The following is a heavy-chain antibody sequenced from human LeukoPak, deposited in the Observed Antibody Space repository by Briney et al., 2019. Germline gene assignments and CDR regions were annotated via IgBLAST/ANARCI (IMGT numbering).Heavy chain of an antibody. CDR1: GASVNSGGYY. D-gene: IGHD1-26*01. J-gene: IGHJ6*03. CDR2: IYYSGTT. V-gene: IGHV4-31*03. Sequence: SQTLSLTCSVSGASVNSGGYYWGWIRQHPGKGLEWIVYIYYSGTTYYNPSLENRLTISLDTPTNQFSLKLGSVTAADTAVYYCATTAYYYYVDVWGKGTTVTVSS. CDR3: ATTAYYYYVDV.